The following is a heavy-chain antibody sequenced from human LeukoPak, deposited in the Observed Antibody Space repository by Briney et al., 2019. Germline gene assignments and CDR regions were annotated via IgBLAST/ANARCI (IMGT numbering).Heavy chain of an antibody. D-gene: IGHD3-16*01. CDR1: GFPFSDYG. J-gene: IGHJ4*02. CDR3: AKVRWGSDNALDS. Sequence: GGSLRLSCAASGFPFSDYGMYWVRQAPGKGLEWLAVISHDGSNKYYADSVKGRITISRDNSMNTLYLKMNSLRAEDTAVYYCAKVRWGSDNALDSWGQGTLVTGSS. V-gene: IGHV3-30*18. CDR2: ISHDGSNK.